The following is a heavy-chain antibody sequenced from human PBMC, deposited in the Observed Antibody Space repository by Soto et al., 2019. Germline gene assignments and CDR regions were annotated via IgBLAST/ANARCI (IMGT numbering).Heavy chain of an antibody. J-gene: IGHJ4*02. Sequence: GGSPRLSCAASGFTFSSYSMNWVRQAPGKGLEWVSSISSSSSYIYYADSVKGRFTISRDNAKNSLYLQMNSLRAEDTAVYYCARSFRAVAGNPYYWGQGTLVTVSS. D-gene: IGHD6-19*01. V-gene: IGHV3-21*01. CDR3: ARSFRAVAGNPYY. CDR1: GFTFSSYS. CDR2: ISSSSSYI.